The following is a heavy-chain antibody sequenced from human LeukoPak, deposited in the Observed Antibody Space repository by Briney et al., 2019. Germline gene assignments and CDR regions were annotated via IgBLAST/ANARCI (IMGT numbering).Heavy chain of an antibody. D-gene: IGHD2-15*01. V-gene: IGHV4-4*08. J-gene: IGHJ4*02. CDR3: TRVTPGGLCDY. CDR2: IHNSGST. Sequence: SETLSLTCTVSGGSIITYYWSWIRRPPGKGLEWIGDIHNSGSTNYNPSLKSRVTISIDTSKNHFSLKLSSVTAADTAVYYCTRVTPGGLCDYWGQGAQVTVSS. CDR1: GGSIITYY.